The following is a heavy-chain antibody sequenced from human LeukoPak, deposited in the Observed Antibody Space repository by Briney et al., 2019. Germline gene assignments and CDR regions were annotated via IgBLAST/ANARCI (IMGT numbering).Heavy chain of an antibody. J-gene: IGHJ5*02. Sequence: ASVKVSCRASGYTFTTYDIAWVRQATGQGLEWMGWMNPNSGNTGYAQKFQGRVTMTRNTSISTAYMELSSLRSEDAAVYYCVRTYYYDSSARNWFDPWGQGTLVTVSS. V-gene: IGHV1-8*01. CDR1: GYTFTTYD. D-gene: IGHD3-22*01. CDR3: VRTYYYDSSARNWFDP. CDR2: MNPNSGNT.